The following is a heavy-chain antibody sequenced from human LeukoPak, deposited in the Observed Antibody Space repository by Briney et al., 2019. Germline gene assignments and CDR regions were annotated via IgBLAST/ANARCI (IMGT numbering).Heavy chain of an antibody. Sequence: SETLSLTCTVSGGSISSYYWSWIRQPAGKGLEWIGRIYTSGSTNYNPSLKSRVTMSVDTSKNQFSLKLSSVTAADTAVYYCARRRSSSWYGRWFDPWGQGTLVTVSS. V-gene: IGHV4-4*07. J-gene: IGHJ5*02. D-gene: IGHD6-13*01. CDR2: IYTSGST. CDR3: ARRRSSSWYGRWFDP. CDR1: GGSISSYY.